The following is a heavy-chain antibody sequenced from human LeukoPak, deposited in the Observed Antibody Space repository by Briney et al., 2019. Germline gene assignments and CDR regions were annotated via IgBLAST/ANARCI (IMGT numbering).Heavy chain of an antibody. V-gene: IGHV3-23*01. Sequence: GGSLRLSCAASGFTFSTYAMTWVRQPPGKGLEWVSSISGGGSTYSADSVKGRFTISRDNSKNMLYLQMNSLRAEDTAVYYCAKDGDFDYWGQGTLVTVSS. CDR3: AKDGDFDY. CDR1: GFTFSTYA. D-gene: IGHD2-15*01. CDR2: ISGGGST. J-gene: IGHJ4*02.